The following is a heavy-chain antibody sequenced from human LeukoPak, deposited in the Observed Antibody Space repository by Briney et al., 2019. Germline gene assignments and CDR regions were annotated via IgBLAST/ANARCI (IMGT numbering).Heavy chain of an antibody. V-gene: IGHV4-39*01. CDR2: IYYSEST. J-gene: IGHJ5*02. CDR1: GGSISSSSYY. CDR3: ARSKEWFGELRCWFDP. Sequence: PSETLSLTCTVSGGSISSSSYYWGWIRQPPGKGLEWIGSIYYSESTYYNPSLKSRVTISVDTSKNQFSLKLSSVTAADTAVYYCARSKEWFGELRCWFDPWGQGTLVTVSS. D-gene: IGHD3-10*01.